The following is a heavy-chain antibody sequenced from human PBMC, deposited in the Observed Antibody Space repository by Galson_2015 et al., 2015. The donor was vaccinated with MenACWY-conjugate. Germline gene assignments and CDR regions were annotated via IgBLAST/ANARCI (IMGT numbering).Heavy chain of an antibody. CDR3: ARRATTGWFDP. V-gene: IGHV4-59*13. D-gene: IGHD4-17*01. CDR1: GASMSNYS. Sequence: SETLSLTCTVSGASMSNYSWTWVRQSPEKGPEWIGHIYHSGATNYNPSLQSRVIISTDASKGQISLNLASVSAADTAVYYCARRATTGWFDPWGQGTQVTVSS. CDR2: IYHSGAT. J-gene: IGHJ5*02.